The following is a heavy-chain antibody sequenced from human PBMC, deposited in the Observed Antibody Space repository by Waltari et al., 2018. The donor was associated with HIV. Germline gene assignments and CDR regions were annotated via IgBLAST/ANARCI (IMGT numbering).Heavy chain of an antibody. J-gene: IGHJ3*02. V-gene: IGHV1-8*01. CDR1: GYTFTSYD. CDR3: ARGSHPSGSWSPHDAFDI. Sequence: QVQLVQSGAEVKKPGASVKVSCKAYGYTFTSYDINWVRQATGQGLEWMGWMNPNSGNTGYAQKFQGRVTMTRNTSISTAYMELSSLRSEDTAVYYCARGSHPSGSWSPHDAFDIWGQGTMVTVSS. D-gene: IGHD1-26*01. CDR2: MNPNSGNT.